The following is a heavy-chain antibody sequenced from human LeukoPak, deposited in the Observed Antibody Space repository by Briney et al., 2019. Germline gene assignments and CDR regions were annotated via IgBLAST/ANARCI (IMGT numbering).Heavy chain of an antibody. CDR3: ARKYCSGGSCYSGAVDY. CDR2: ISAYNGNT. J-gene: IGHJ4*02. CDR1: GYTFTSYG. V-gene: IGHV1-18*01. Sequence: PGASVKVSCKASGYTFTSYGISWVRQAPGQGLEWMGWISAYNGNTNYAQKLQGRVTMTTDTPTSTAYMELRSLRSDDTAVYYCARKYCSGGSCYSGAVDYWGQGTLVTVSS. D-gene: IGHD2-15*01.